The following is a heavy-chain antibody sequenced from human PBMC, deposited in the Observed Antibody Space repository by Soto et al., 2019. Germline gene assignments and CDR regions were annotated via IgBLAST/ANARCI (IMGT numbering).Heavy chain of an antibody. CDR1: GFTFSTYA. D-gene: IGHD6-19*01. V-gene: IGHV3-23*01. J-gene: IGHJ4*02. Sequence: EVQLLESGGGLVQPGGSLRLSCAASGFTFSTYAMNWVRQAPGKGLEWVSGISGSGDSTYYADSVKGRFTVSRDNSRSTRYLQMNSLRGEDTAVFYCAKERSSGWSFDYWGQGTLVTVSP. CDR2: ISGSGDST. CDR3: AKERSSGWSFDY.